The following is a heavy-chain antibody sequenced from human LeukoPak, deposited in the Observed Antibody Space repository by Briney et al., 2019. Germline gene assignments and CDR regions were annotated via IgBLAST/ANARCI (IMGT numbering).Heavy chain of an antibody. D-gene: IGHD5-18*01. J-gene: IGHJ3*02. V-gene: IGHV6-1*01. CDR1: GDSVSSNSAA. CDR3: ARDYRSYGYSAFDI. Sequence: SQTLSLTCGISGDSVSSNSAAWNWIRQSPSRGLEWLGRTYYRSKWYNDYAVSVKSRITINPDTSKNHFSLQLNSVTPEDTAVYYCARDYRSYGYSAFDIWGQGTMVTVSS. CDR2: TYYRSKWYN.